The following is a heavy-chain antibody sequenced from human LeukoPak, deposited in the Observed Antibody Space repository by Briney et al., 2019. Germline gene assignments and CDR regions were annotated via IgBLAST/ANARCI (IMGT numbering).Heavy chain of an antibody. D-gene: IGHD5-24*01. Sequence: KPSETLSLNCTVSGGSISSYYWSWIRQPPGKGLEWIGYIYYSGSTNYNPSLKSRVTISVDTSKNQFSLKLSSVTAADTAVYYCARDGYNSRNWFDPWGQGTLVTVSS. CDR2: IYYSGST. CDR1: GGSISSYY. CDR3: ARDGYNSRNWFDP. V-gene: IGHV4-59*01. J-gene: IGHJ5*02.